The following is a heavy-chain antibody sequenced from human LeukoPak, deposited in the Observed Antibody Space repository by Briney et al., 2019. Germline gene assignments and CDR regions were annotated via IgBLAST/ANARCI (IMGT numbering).Heavy chain of an antibody. CDR1: GGSISSSSYY. V-gene: IGHV4-39*01. J-gene: IGHJ4*02. CDR2: IYYSGST. CDR3: ARQMATMHFDY. D-gene: IGHD5-24*01. Sequence: SETLSLTCTVSGGSISSSSYYWGWIRQPPGKGLEWIGSIYYSGSTYYNPSLKSRVTISVDTSKNQFSLKLSSVTAADTAVYYCARQMATMHFDYWGQGTLVTVSS.